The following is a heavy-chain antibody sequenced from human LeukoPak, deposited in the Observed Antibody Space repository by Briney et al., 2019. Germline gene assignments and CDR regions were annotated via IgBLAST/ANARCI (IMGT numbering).Heavy chain of an antibody. D-gene: IGHD1-26*01. J-gene: IGHJ3*02. V-gene: IGHV3-30*02. CDR2: IWYDGNNK. CDR1: GFTFSSYD. CDR3: ARAKMGATHEDAFDI. Sequence: GGSLRLSCAASGFTFSSYDMHWVRQAPGKGLEWVAFIWYDGNNKYYADSLKGRFTISRDNSKNTLYLQMNSLRAEDTAMYYCARAKMGATHEDAFDIWGQGTMVTVSS.